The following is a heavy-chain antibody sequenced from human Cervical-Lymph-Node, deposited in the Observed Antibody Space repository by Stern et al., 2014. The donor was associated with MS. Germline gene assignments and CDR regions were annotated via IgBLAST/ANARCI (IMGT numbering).Heavy chain of an antibody. J-gene: IGHJ6*02. D-gene: IGHD2/OR15-2a*01. CDR2: LFPGASDS. CDR1: EYSFTSYW. V-gene: IGHV5-51*01. Sequence: MQLVESGAEVKKPGASLKISCKGSEYSFTSYWIGWVPQVPGKGLEWMGILFPGASDSRYSPSFQGPVTISADKSISPAYLQWSSLKASDADMYDCARAIGLHYNYYGMDVWGQGTTVTVSS. CDR3: ARAIGLHYNYYGMDV.